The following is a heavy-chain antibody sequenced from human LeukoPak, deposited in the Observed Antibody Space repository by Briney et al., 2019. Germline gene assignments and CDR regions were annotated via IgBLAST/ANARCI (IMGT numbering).Heavy chain of an antibody. CDR1: GFTFSSYA. CDR3: ASWPYGSGLFYYYYGMDV. V-gene: IGHV3-23*01. D-gene: IGHD3-10*01. J-gene: IGHJ6*02. CDR2: ISGSGGST. Sequence: GGSLRLSCAASGFTFSSYAMSWVRQAPGKGLEWVSAISGSGGSTYYADSVKGRFTISRDNAKNSLYLQMNSLRAEDTAVYYCASWPYGSGLFYYYYGMDVWGQGTTVTVSS.